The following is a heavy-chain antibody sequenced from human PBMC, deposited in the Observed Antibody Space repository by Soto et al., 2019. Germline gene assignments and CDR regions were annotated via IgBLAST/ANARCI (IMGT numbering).Heavy chain of an antibody. D-gene: IGHD1-26*01. CDR1: GYTFTSYA. J-gene: IGHJ4*02. CDR2: INAGNGNT. CDR3: ARAGVGATPNDY. V-gene: IGHV1-3*05. Sequence: QVQLVQSGAEEKKPGASVKVSCKASGYTFTSYAMHWVRQAPGQRLEWMGWINAGNGNTKYSQKFQGRVTITRDTSASTAYMGLSSRRSEDTAVYYCARAGVGATPNDYWGQGTLVTVSS.